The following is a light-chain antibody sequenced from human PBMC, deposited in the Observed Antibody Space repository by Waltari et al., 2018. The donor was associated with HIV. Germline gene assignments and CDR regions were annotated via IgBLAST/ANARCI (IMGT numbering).Light chain of an antibody. V-gene: IGKV3D-15*01. CDR1: QSVNSH. J-gene: IGKJ2*01. CDR3: QQYNDWPPYT. Sequence: EVLLPQSPFTLSVSQGERVPSSCRAMQSVNSHLAWYQHKPGQAPRLLIYGASTRATGIPARFIGSGSGTEFSLTISSLQSEDFAVYYCQQYNDWPPYTFGQGTKLEI. CDR2: GAS.